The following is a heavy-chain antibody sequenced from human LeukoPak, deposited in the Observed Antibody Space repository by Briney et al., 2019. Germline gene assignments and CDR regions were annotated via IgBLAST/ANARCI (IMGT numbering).Heavy chain of an antibody. V-gene: IGHV4-30-2*01. CDR3: ARDLLYGGKFCFDY. Sequence: PSQTLSLTCTVSGDSISSRTYYWSWIRQPPGKGLEWIGYIYYSGSTYYNPSLKSRVTISVDTSKNQFSLKLSSVTAADTAVYYCARDLLYGGKFCFDYWGQGTLVTVSS. J-gene: IGHJ4*02. D-gene: IGHD4-23*01. CDR2: IYYSGST. CDR1: GDSISSRTYY.